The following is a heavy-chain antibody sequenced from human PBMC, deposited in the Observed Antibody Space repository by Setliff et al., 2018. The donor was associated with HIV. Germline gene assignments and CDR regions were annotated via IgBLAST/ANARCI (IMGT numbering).Heavy chain of an antibody. D-gene: IGHD7-27*01. J-gene: IGHJ4*02. CDR1: EFTFSNYA. CDR3: ATDLHWAFDY. CDR2: VSPGGGTT. Sequence: GGSLRLSCVASEFTFSNYAMTWVRQAPGKGLEWVSSVSPGGGTTYYADSVKGRFTISRDNSKNTLYLQMNSLRADDTAIYYCATDLHWAFDYWGQGSLVTVSS. V-gene: IGHV3-23*01.